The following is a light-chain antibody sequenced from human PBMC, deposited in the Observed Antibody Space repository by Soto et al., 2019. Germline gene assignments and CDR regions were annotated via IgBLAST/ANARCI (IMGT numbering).Light chain of an antibody. CDR1: SSNIGSNY. CDR2: NNN. Sequence: QLVLSQSPSASGTPGQRVTISCSGSSSNIGSNYVYWYQQLPGTAPKLLIFNNNQRPSGVPDRFSGSKSGTSASLAISGLRSEDEADYYCAAWDDSLTGPVFGGGTKVTVL. CDR3: AAWDDSLTGPV. J-gene: IGLJ3*02. V-gene: IGLV1-47*01.